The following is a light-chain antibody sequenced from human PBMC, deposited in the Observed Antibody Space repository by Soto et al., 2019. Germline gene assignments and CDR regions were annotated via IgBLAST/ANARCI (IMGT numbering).Light chain of an antibody. CDR1: QSASSSY. CDR3: QQYGSSLFT. CDR2: GAS. Sequence: EIVLTQSPGTLSLSPGERATLSCRASQSASSSYLAWYQQKPGQAPRLLIYGASSRATGIPDRLSGSGSGTDFTLTISRLQPEDFAVYYYQQYGSSLFTFGPGTKVDIK. J-gene: IGKJ3*01. V-gene: IGKV3-20*01.